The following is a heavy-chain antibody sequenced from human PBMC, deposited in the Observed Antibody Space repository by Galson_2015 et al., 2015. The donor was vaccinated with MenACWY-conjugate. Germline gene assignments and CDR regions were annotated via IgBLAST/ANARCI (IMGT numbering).Heavy chain of an antibody. CDR3: ARDRTDYYGTGYYRGNLND. D-gene: IGHD3-10*01. J-gene: IGHJ4*02. CDR2: IIPVFETP. Sequence: SVKVSCKASGGSFISYGISWVRQAPGQGLEWVGGIIPVFETPEYAQKFKDRVRISADESTRTVFMELSRLRPEDTAIYYCARDRTDYYGTGYYRGNLNDWGQGTLVTVSS. CDR1: GGSFISYG. V-gene: IGHV1-69*13.